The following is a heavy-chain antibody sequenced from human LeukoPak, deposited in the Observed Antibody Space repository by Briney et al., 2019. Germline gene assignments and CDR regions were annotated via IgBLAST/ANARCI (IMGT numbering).Heavy chain of an antibody. J-gene: IGHJ4*02. V-gene: IGHV3-23*01. Sequence: PGGSLRLSCAASGFTFSSYAMSWVRQAPGKGLEWVSAISGSGGSTYYADSVKGRFTISRDNSKNTLYLQMNSLRAEDTAVYYCAHMGITMVRGVIAGDYWGQGTLVTVSS. CDR3: AHMGITMVRGVIAGDY. CDR2: ISGSGGST. CDR1: GFTFSSYA. D-gene: IGHD3-10*01.